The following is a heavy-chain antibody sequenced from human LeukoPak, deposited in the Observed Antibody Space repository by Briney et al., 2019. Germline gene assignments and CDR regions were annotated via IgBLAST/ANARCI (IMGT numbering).Heavy chain of an antibody. CDR1: GYTFTSYG. V-gene: IGHV1-18*01. D-gene: IGHD2-21*02. Sequence: GASVKVSCKASGYTFTSYGISWVRQAPGQGLEWMAWISGYNGNTNYAQKLQGRVTMTIDTSTNTAYMEMRSLRSDDTAVYYCARGYCGGDCFDFDYWGQGTLVTVSS. CDR3: ARGYCGGDCFDFDY. J-gene: IGHJ4*02. CDR2: ISGYNGNT.